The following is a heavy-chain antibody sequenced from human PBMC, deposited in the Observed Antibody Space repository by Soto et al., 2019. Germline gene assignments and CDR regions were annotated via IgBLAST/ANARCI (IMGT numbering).Heavy chain of an antibody. V-gene: IGHV1-8*02. D-gene: IGHD1-26*01. CDR3: ARGGGDESYSFFGYYFGMDV. CDR2: INAGNGNT. Sequence: ASVKVSCKASGYTFTSYGISWVRQAPGQGLEWMGWINAGNGNTKYSQKFQGRVTMTRNTSISTAYMELTSLRSEDTAVYYCARGGGDESYSFFGYYFGMDVWGQGTTVTVSS. J-gene: IGHJ6*02. CDR1: GYTFTSYG.